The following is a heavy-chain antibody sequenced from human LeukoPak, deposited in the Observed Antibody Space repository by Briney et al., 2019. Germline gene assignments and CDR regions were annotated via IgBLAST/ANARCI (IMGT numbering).Heavy chain of an antibody. CDR2: ISSSSSYI. V-gene: IGHV3-21*01. Sequence: GGSLRLSCAASGFTFSSYSMNWVRQAPGKGLGWVSSISSSSSYIYYADSVKGRFTISRDNAKNSLYLQMNSLRAEDTAVYYCARSITIFGEFYYFDYWGQGTLVTVSS. CDR3: ARSITIFGEFYYFDY. CDR1: GFTFSSYS. D-gene: IGHD3-3*01. J-gene: IGHJ4*02.